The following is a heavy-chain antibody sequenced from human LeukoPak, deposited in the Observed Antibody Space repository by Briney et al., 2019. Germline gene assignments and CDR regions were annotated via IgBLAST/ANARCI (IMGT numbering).Heavy chain of an antibody. J-gene: IGHJ4*02. CDR3: AREYDANYYDSSGYYENLDY. Sequence: GGSLRLSCAASGFTFSSYAMSWVRQAPGKGLEWVSAISGSGGSTYYADSVKGRFTISRDNAKNSLYLQMNSLRAEDTAVYYCAREYDANYYDSSGYYENLDYWGQGTLVTVSS. D-gene: IGHD3-22*01. CDR1: GFTFSSYA. V-gene: IGHV3-23*01. CDR2: ISGSGGST.